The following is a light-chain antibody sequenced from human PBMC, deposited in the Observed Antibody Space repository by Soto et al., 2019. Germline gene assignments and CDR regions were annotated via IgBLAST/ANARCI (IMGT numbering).Light chain of an antibody. V-gene: IGKV1-39*01. Sequence: IQITQSPSTLSASLGDRVTITFWSSQSISSWLAWYQQKSGKAPNLLIYGVSRLQGGVPSRFSGSGSGTDFTLSISSLQPEDFATYYCQQSYTAPSITFGQGTRLEI. J-gene: IGKJ5*01. CDR2: GVS. CDR1: QSISSW. CDR3: QQSYTAPSIT.